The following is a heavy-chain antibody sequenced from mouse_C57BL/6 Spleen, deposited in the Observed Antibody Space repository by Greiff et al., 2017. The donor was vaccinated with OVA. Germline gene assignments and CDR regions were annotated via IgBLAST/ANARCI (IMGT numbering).Heavy chain of an antibody. CDR2: IDPSDSYT. J-gene: IGHJ3*01. Sequence: QVHVKQPGAELVMPGASVKLSCKASGYTFTSYWMHWVKQRPGQGLEWIGEIDPSDSYTNYNQKFKGKSTLTVDKSSSTAYMQLSSLTSEDSAVYYCARNSYDYDEAYWGQGTLVTVSA. D-gene: IGHD2-4*01. V-gene: IGHV1-69*01. CDR3: ARNSYDYDEAY. CDR1: GYTFTSYW.